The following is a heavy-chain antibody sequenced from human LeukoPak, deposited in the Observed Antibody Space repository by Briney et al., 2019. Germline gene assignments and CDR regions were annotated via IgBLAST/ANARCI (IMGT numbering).Heavy chain of an antibody. D-gene: IGHD3-22*01. CDR1: GFTFDDYA. V-gene: IGHV3-9*01. CDR2: LTWNSGSL. CDR3: AKGDESSAYFRYFDS. Sequence: GRSLRLSCVASGFTFDDYAMHWVRHAPGKGLEWVSGLTWNSGSLVYANSVKGRFTISGDNAKNSLYLQMNSLRVEDTAFYYCAKGDESSAYFRYFDSWGQGTLVTVSS. J-gene: IGHJ4*02.